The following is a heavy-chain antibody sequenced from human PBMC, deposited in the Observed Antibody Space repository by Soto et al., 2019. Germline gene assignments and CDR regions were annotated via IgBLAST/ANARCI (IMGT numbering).Heavy chain of an antibody. J-gene: IGHJ4*02. Sequence: KTPETLSLTCIVSGESISSSSYYWGWIRQPPGKGLEWIGSIYYSGRTYYNPSFKSRVTISIDTSKNQFSLKLSSVTATDTAVYYCARQRTTVVTQAYFDHWGQGALVTVSS. V-gene: IGHV4-39*01. CDR1: GESISSSSYY. CDR3: ARQRTTVVTQAYFDH. CDR2: IYYSGRT. D-gene: IGHD2-21*02.